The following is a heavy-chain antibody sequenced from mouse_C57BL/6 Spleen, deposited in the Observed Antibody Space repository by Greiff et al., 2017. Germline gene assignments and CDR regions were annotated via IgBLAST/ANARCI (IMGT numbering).Heavy chain of an antibody. V-gene: IGHV1-64*01. J-gene: IGHJ2*01. Sequence: QVQLQQPGAELVKPGASVKLSCKASGYTFTSYWMHWVKQRPGQGLEWIGMIHPNSGSTNYNEKFKSKATLTVDKSSSTAYMQLSSLTSEASAVYYCARGVITTVVEFDYWGQGTPLTVSA. D-gene: IGHD1-1*01. CDR3: ARGVITTVVEFDY. CDR2: IHPNSGST. CDR1: GYTFTSYW.